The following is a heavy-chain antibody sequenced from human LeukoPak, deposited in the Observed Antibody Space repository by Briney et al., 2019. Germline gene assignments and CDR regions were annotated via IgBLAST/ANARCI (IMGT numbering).Heavy chain of an antibody. D-gene: IGHD2-2*01. CDR2: ISHSGNA. J-gene: IGHJ6*02. V-gene: IGHV4-34*01. CDR1: GASFSDYY. CDR3: ARVPAVDGNYYYYYGMDV. Sequence: SETLSLTCAVYGASFSDYYWWSWIRRPPGKGLEWIGEISHSGNAKYAPSLKSRVTISLDTSKNQFSLKVNSLTAADTAVYYCARVPAVDGNYYYYYGMDVWGQGTTVTVSS.